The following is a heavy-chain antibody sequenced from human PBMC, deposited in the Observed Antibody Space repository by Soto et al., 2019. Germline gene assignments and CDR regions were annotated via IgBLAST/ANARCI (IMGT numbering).Heavy chain of an antibody. CDR3: AKDRGGYCTSTTCYGGGSFDY. CDR1: GFTFSSYA. CDR2: ISGNGGST. V-gene: IGHV3-23*01. J-gene: IGHJ4*02. Sequence: EVQLLESGGGLVQPGGSLRLSCAASGFTFSSYAMSWVRQAPGKGLEWVSSISGNGGSTNYADSVKGRFTISRDNSKNTRYLEMNSLRAEDTAIDYCAKDRGGYCTSTTCYGGGSFDYWGQGTLVTVSS. D-gene: IGHD2-2*01.